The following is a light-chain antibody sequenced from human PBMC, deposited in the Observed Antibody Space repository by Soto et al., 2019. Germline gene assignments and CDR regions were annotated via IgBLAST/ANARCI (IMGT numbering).Light chain of an antibody. J-gene: IGKJ2*01. Sequence: DIQMTQSPSSLSASVGDRVTITCQASQDISNYLNWYQQKPGKAPKLLIYDASNLETGVPSRFSGSGSVTDFTFTISSLQPEDIATYYCQQYDKLPYTFGQGTKLEIK. CDR1: QDISNY. CDR2: DAS. CDR3: QQYDKLPYT. V-gene: IGKV1-33*01.